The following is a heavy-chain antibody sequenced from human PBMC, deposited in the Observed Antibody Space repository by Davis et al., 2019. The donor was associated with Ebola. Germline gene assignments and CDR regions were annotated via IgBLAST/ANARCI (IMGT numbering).Heavy chain of an antibody. CDR1: GGSFSDYY. CDR3: ASLVVAIDAFDI. J-gene: IGHJ3*02. Sequence: MPSETLSLTCAVYGGSFSDYYWSWIRQPPGKGLEWIGEINHSGSTNYNPSLKSRVTISVDTSKNQFSLKLSSVTAADTAVYYCASLVVAIDAFDIWGQGTMVTVSS. V-gene: IGHV4-34*01. D-gene: IGHD2-21*01. CDR2: INHSGST.